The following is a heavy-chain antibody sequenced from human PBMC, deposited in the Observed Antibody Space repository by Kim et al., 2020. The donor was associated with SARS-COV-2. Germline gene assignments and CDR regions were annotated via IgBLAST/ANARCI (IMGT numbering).Heavy chain of an antibody. D-gene: IGHD3-10*01. CDR3: ARDRAKLWSNYYYYYGMDV. J-gene: IGHJ6*02. Sequence: ASVKVSCKASGYTFTSYYMHWVRQAPGQGLEWMGIINPSGVSTSYAQKFQGRVTMTRDTSTSTVYMELSSLRSEDTAVYYCARDRAKLWSNYYYYYGMDVWGQGTTVTVSS. V-gene: IGHV1-46*01. CDR2: INPSGVST. CDR1: GYTFTSYY.